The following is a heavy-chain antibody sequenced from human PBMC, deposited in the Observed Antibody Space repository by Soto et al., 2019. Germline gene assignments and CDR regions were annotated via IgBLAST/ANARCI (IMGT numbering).Heavy chain of an antibody. CDR2: ISPNVGAT. CDR1: EFTFSSYA. V-gene: IGHV3-23*01. J-gene: IGHJ4*02. CDR3: AKSGSHSYFDY. D-gene: IGHD1-26*01. Sequence: EVHLLESGGGLVQPGGSLRLSCAASEFTFSSYAMNLVRLAPGKGLELVSSISPNVGATYYADAVKGRFTISRDNSKNTLYLQMTSLRADDTALYYCAKSGSHSYFDYWGQGTLVTVSS.